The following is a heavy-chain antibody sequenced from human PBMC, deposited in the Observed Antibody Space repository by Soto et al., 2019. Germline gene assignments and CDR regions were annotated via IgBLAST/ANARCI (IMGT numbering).Heavy chain of an antibody. Sequence: EVQLLESGGGLVQPGGSLRLSCAASGFTFSSYAMSWVRQAPGKGLEWVSAISGSGGSTYYADSMKGRFTISRDNSKNTLYLQMNSLRAEDTAVYYCAKPPPQYYYDSSGYYFHLGYYYYGMDVWGQGTTVTVSS. J-gene: IGHJ6*02. CDR1: GFTFSSYA. V-gene: IGHV3-23*01. CDR3: AKPPPQYYYDSSGYYFHLGYYYYGMDV. D-gene: IGHD3-22*01. CDR2: ISGSGGST.